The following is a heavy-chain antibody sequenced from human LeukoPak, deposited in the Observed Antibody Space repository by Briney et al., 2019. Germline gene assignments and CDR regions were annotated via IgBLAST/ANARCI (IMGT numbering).Heavy chain of an antibody. CDR1: GFTFSSYG. CDR3: ARAPGYGAAYYFDY. Sequence: GGSLRLSCAASGFTFSSYGVHWVRQAPGKGLEWVAFIRYDGSNKYYADSVKGRFTISRDNSKNTLYLQMNSLRAEDTAVYYCARAPGYGAAYYFDYWGQGTLVTVSS. J-gene: IGHJ4*02. D-gene: IGHD1-1*01. CDR2: IRYDGSNK. V-gene: IGHV3-30*02.